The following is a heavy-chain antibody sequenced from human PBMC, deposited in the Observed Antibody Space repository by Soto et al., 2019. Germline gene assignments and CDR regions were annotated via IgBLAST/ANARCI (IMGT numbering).Heavy chain of an antibody. CDR1: GYTFTSYA. V-gene: IGHV1-3*01. J-gene: IGHJ3*02. CDR3: ARDPSRIIVVPAASDAFDI. D-gene: IGHD2-2*01. CDR2: INAGNGNT. Sequence: QVQLVQSGAEVKKPGASVKVSCKASGYTFTSYAMHWVRQAPGQRLEWMGWINAGNGNTKYSQKFQGRVTITRDTSASTGYMELSSLRSADTAVYYCARDPSRIIVVPAASDAFDIWGQGTMVTVSS.